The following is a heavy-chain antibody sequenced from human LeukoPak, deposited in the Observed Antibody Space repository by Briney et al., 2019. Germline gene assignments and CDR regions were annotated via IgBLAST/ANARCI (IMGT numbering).Heavy chain of an antibody. D-gene: IGHD3-16*01. CDR3: ARDVGGSFDY. CDR2: IKEDESAK. J-gene: IGHJ4*02. Sequence: PGGSLRLSCAASGFTFRSYWMAWVRQAPGKGLEWVANIKEDESAKHQADSVKGRFTISRDNAQNSVYLQMSSLRGEDTAVYYCARDVGGSFDYGGQGTLATVSS. V-gene: IGHV3-7*01. CDR1: GFTFRSYW.